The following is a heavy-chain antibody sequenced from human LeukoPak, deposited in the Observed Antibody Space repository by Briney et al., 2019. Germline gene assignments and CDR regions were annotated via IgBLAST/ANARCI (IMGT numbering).Heavy chain of an antibody. CDR1: GFTFSGSA. V-gene: IGHV3-73*01. Sequence: PGGSLKLSCAASGFTFSGSAIHRVRQSSGKGLEWVGQIDKKDKGYATATAYAASVTGRFTISRDDSINTAYLQMKSLRTEDTALYYCTRDSGTYNWFDPWGQGTLVTVSS. CDR2: IDKKDKGYATAT. D-gene: IGHD1-26*01. CDR3: TRDSGTYNWFDP. J-gene: IGHJ5*02.